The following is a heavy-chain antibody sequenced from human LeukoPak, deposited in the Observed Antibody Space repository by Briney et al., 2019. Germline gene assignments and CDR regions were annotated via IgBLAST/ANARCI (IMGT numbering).Heavy chain of an antibody. V-gene: IGHV3-74*01. CDR2: IKTDGSTI. CDR1: GFTFSNYG. D-gene: IGHD1-26*01. J-gene: IGHJ2*01. CDR3: ARVGQGEWFFDL. Sequence: AGRSLRLSCEASGFTFSNYGMHWVRQAPGKGLVWVSRIKTDGSTITYADSVKGRFTISRDNAMNTLYLQMNSLGAEDTAVYYCARVGQGEWFFDLWGRGTLVTVSS.